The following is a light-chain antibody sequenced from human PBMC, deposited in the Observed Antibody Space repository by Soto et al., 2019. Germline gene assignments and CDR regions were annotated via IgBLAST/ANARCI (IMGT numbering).Light chain of an antibody. CDR3: DSYTSGSSHV. Sequence: QSVLTQPASVSGSPGQSITISCTGTSSDVGGYNYVSWYQQHPGKAPKLMIYDVSYRPSGVSDRFSGSKSGNTASLTISGLQSEDEADYYCDSYTSGSSHVFRTGTKVTVL. CDR1: SSDVGGYNY. CDR2: DVS. V-gene: IGLV2-14*01. J-gene: IGLJ1*01.